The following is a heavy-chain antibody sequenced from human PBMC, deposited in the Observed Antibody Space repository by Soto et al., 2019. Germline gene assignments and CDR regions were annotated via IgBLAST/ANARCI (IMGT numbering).Heavy chain of an antibody. V-gene: IGHV4-31*02. CDR3: ARASVYYCPNSDSGFFFDH. D-gene: IGHD2-8*01. CDR2: ISLSGTT. CDR1: GVSIDSGAFY. J-gene: IGHJ4*02. Sequence: QVLLQESGPRLVKPSETLSLTCSVSGVSIDSGAFYWNWIRQFPGKGPELLGYISLSGTTYYSPSLKSRISMSIVSSKNQFSLEMTSVTAADTAVYFCARASVYYCPNSDSGFFFDHWGRGALVAVSS.